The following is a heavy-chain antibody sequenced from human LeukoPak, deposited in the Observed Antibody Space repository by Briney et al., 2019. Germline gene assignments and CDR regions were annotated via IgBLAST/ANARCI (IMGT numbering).Heavy chain of an antibody. V-gene: IGHV4-39*01. CDR3: ASYYYDSSAYYGPFDY. CDR1: GGSISSSNYY. CDR2: IYYSGRT. J-gene: IGHJ4*02. D-gene: IGHD3-22*01. Sequence: SEILSLTCTVSGGSISSSNYYWGWIRQPPGKGLEWIGSIYYSGRTFYNPSLKSRVTISVDTSKNQFSLKLSSVTAADTAVYYCASYYYDSSAYYGPFDYWGQGTLVTVSS.